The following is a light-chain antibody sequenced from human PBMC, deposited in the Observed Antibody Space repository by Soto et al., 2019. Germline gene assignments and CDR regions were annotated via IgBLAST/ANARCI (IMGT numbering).Light chain of an antibody. CDR1: QSISSW. CDR2: DAS. Sequence: DIQMTQSPSTLSASVGDRVTITCRASQSISSWLAWYQQKPGKAPKLLIYDASSLESGVPSRFSGSGSGTEFTLTIRSLQPDDFATYYCKQYNSYTTFGQGTKVDIK. CDR3: KQYNSYTT. J-gene: IGKJ1*01. V-gene: IGKV1-5*01.